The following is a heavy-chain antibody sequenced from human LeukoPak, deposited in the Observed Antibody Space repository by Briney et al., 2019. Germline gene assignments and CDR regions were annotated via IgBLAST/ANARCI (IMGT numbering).Heavy chain of an antibody. D-gene: IGHD1-1*01. CDR2: IYYSGST. CDR1: GGSISSSYYY. Sequence: SETLSLTCTVSGGSISSSYYYWGWIRQSPGKGLEWIGSIYYSGSTYYNPSLKSRVTISVDKSRNHFSLNLSSVTAADTAVYYCARVNINNWHSCVYWGQGTLVTVSS. V-gene: IGHV4-39*07. CDR3: ARVNINNWHSCVY. J-gene: IGHJ4*02.